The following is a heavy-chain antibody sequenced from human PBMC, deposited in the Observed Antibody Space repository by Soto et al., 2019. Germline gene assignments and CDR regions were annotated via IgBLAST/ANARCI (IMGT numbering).Heavy chain of an antibody. D-gene: IGHD3-16*02. J-gene: IGHJ4*02. CDR1: GFTFSSYW. Sequence: GGSLRLSCAASGFTFSSYWMHWVRQAPGKGLVWVSRINSDGSSTSYADSVKGRFTISRDNAKNTLYLQMNSLRGEDTAVYYCARAFRGYDYIWGSYRQYYFDYWGQGTLVTVSS. CDR3: ARAFRGYDYIWGSYRQYYFDY. CDR2: INSDGSST. V-gene: IGHV3-74*01.